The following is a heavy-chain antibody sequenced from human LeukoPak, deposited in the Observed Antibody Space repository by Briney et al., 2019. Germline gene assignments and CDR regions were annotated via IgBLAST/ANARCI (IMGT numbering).Heavy chain of an antibody. Sequence: SETLSLTCTVSGGSISGGSYYWSWIRQPAGKGLEWIGRIYTSGSTNYNPSLKSRVTMSIDTSKNQFSLRLSSVTAADTAVYYCARAPPYSSGRYFQHWGQGTLVTVSS. CDR1: GGSISGGSYY. J-gene: IGHJ1*01. CDR3: ARAPPYSSGRYFQH. CDR2: IYTSGST. D-gene: IGHD6-19*01. V-gene: IGHV4-61*02.